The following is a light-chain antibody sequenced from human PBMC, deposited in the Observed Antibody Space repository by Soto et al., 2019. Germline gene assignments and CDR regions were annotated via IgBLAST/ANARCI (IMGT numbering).Light chain of an antibody. CDR1: QGISSY. J-gene: IGKJ4*01. CDR3: QQLNSYPPRVT. CDR2: AAS. Sequence: IQLTQSPSSLSASVGDRVTITCRASQGISSYLAWYQQKPGKAPKLLIYAASTLQSGVPSRFSGSGSGTDFTLTISSLQPEDFATYYCQQLNSYPPRVTFGGGTKVEIK. V-gene: IGKV1-9*01.